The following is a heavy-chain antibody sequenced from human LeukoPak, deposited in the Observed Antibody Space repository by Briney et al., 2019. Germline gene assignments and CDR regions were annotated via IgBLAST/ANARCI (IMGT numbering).Heavy chain of an antibody. CDR3: ARAGYSYGQNWFDP. V-gene: IGHV4-59*08. CDR1: GGSISSYY. D-gene: IGHD5-18*01. Sequence: PSETLSLTCTVSGGSISSYYWSWIRQPPGKGLEWIGYIYYSGSTNYNPSLKSRVTISVDTSKNQFSLKLSSVTAADTAVYYCARAGYSYGQNWFDPWGQGTLVTVSS. J-gene: IGHJ5*02. CDR2: IYYSGST.